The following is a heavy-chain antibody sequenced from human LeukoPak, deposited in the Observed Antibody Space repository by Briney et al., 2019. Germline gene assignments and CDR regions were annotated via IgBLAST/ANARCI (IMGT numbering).Heavy chain of an antibody. V-gene: IGHV3-23*01. CDR3: VTSGLSRCGF. D-gene: IGHD2/OR15-2a*01. J-gene: IGHJ4*02. CDR2: FSGSGGST. Sequence: PGGSLRLFCAASGFTFSNYAMSWVRQAPGKGLEWVSAFSGSGGSTYYADFVKGRFTISRDNSKNTLYLQMNSLRAEDTAVYYCVTSGLSRCGFWGQETLVTVSS. CDR1: GFTFSNYA.